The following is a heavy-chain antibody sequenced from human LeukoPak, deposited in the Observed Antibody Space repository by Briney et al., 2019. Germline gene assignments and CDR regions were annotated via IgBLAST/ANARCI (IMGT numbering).Heavy chain of an antibody. J-gene: IGHJ4*02. Sequence: SETLSLTCTVSGYSISSGFYWGWIRQPPGKGLEWIGNVYHGGSSYYNPSLKSRVTISVDTSKNQFSLKLSSVTAADTAVYYCASFRRIVGATETKYYFDYWGQGTLVTVSS. CDR3: ASFRRIVGATETKYYFDY. CDR1: GYSISSGFY. D-gene: IGHD1-26*01. CDR2: VYHGGSS. V-gene: IGHV4-38-2*02.